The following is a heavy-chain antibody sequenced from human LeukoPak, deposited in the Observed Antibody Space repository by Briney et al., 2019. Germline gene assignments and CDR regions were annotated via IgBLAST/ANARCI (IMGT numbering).Heavy chain of an antibody. CDR3: TTVPIGGYCSSTSCYRPPDYFDY. CDR1: GFTFSNAW. V-gene: IGHV3-15*01. CDR2: IKSKTDGGTT. J-gene: IGHJ4*02. D-gene: IGHD2-2*02. Sequence: GGSLRLSCAASGFTFSNAWMSWVRQAPGKGLEWVGRIKSKTDGGTTDYAAPVKGRFTISRDDSKNTLYLQMNSLKTEDTAVYYCTTVPIGGYCSSTSCYRPPDYFDYWGQGTLVTVSS.